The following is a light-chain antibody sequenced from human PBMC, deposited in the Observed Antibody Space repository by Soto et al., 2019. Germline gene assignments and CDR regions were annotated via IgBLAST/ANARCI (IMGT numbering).Light chain of an antibody. CDR3: SSYAGSNMGV. CDR2: EVS. Sequence: QSALTQPPSASGCPGQSVSISCTGTSSDVGGYNYVSWYQQHPGKAPKLMIYEVSKRPSGVPDRFSGSKSGNTASLTVSGLQAEDEADYYCSSYAGSNMGVFGTGTKLTVL. V-gene: IGLV2-8*01. CDR1: SSDVGGYNY. J-gene: IGLJ1*01.